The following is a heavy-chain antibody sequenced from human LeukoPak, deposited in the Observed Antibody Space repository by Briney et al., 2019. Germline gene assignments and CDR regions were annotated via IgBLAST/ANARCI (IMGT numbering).Heavy chain of an antibody. D-gene: IGHD3-9*01. V-gene: IGHV3-7*01. Sequence: GGSLRLSCAASGFTFSSYWMSWVREAPGKGLEWVANIKQDGSEKYYVDSVKGRFTISRDTAKNSLYLQMNSLRAEDTAVYYCAREPLNYDILTGDRDYWGQGTLVTVSS. CDR2: IKQDGSEK. CDR3: AREPLNYDILTGDRDY. CDR1: GFTFSSYW. J-gene: IGHJ4*02.